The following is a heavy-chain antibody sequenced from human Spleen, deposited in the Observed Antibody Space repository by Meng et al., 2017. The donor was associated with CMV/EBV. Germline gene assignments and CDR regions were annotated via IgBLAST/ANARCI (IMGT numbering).Heavy chain of an antibody. CDR2: IYYSGST. CDR1: GGSFSGYY. CDR3: ARAYGSGKGKYFQH. J-gene: IGHJ1*01. D-gene: IGHD3-10*01. Sequence: SETLSLTCAVYGGSFSGYYWSWIRQPPGKGLEWIGYIYYSGSTNYNPSLKSRLTISVDTSKNQFSLKLSSVTAADTAVYYCARAYGSGKGKYFQHWGQGTLVTVSS. V-gene: IGHV4-59*01.